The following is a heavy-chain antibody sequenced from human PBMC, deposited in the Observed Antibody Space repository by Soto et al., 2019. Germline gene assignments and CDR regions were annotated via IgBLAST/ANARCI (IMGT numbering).Heavy chain of an antibody. V-gene: IGHV3-23*01. D-gene: IGHD6-13*01. CDR1: GFTFSSYS. CDR2: TSGSGDDT. CDR3: AKGGIAAIFDY. Sequence: GGSLRLSCAASGFTFSSYSMNWVRQAPGKGLEWVSATSGSGDDTYYADSVKGRFTIYRDNSKNTLYLQMNSLRVEDTAVYYCAKGGIAAIFDYWGQGTLVTVSS. J-gene: IGHJ4*02.